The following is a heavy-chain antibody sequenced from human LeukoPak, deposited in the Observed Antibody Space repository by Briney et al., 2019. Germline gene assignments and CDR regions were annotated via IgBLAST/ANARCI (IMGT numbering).Heavy chain of an antibody. CDR3: ARGGDTAMDSDY. Sequence: SETLSFTCTVSGGPISSYYWSWIRQPPGKGLEWIGYIYYSGSTNYNPSLKSRVTISVDTSKNQFSLKLSSVTAADTAVYYCARGGDTAMDSDYWGQGTLVTVSS. CDR1: GGPISSYY. V-gene: IGHV4-59*01. D-gene: IGHD5-18*01. J-gene: IGHJ4*02. CDR2: IYYSGST.